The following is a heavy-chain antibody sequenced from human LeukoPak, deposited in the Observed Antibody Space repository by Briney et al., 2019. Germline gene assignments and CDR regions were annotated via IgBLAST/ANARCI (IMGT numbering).Heavy chain of an antibody. J-gene: IGHJ4*02. Sequence: GASVKVSCTASGYTFTSSYISWVRHAPGQRLERMGWISAYNGRTNYAQKFQSRVTMTTDSSTSTAYMDLTSVRSDDTAVYYCARGGTYYPCIDYWGQGTLVTVSS. CDR1: GYTFTSSY. V-gene: IGHV1-18*01. CDR3: ARGGTYYPCIDY. D-gene: IGHD1-26*01. CDR2: ISAYNGRT.